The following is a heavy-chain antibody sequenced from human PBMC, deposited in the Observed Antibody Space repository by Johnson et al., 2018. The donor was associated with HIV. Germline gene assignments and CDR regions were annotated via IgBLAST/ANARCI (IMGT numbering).Heavy chain of an antibody. Sequence: QVQLVASGGGVVQPGSSLRLSCAASGFTFISYAMHWVRQAPGKGLEWLAIISYDGGDTWYADSVKGRFTVPRDNSKDTLYLQMNSLRVEDTAVYYCAREQATLWFRASGAAFNIWGQGTTVTVSS. CDR2: ISYDGGDT. CDR1: GFTFISYA. D-gene: IGHD3-10*01. V-gene: IGHV3-30-3*01. J-gene: IGHJ3*02. CDR3: AREQATLWFRASGAAFNI.